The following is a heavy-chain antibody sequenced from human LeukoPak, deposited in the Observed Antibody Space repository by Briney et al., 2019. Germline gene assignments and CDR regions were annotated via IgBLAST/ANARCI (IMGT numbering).Heavy chain of an antibody. Sequence: SVKVSCKASGGTFSSYAISWVRQAPGQGLEWMGGIIPIFGTANYAQKFQGRVTITADESTSTAYMELSSLRSEDTAVYYCARPNKMLTTEYFDYWGQGTLVTVSS. D-gene: IGHD4-17*01. J-gene: IGHJ4*02. CDR1: GGTFSSYA. V-gene: IGHV1-69*13. CDR3: ARPNKMLTTEYFDY. CDR2: IIPIFGTA.